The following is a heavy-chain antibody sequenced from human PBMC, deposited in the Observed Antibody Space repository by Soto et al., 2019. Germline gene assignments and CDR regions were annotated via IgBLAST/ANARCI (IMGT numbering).Heavy chain of an antibody. CDR1: GGSFSGYY. D-gene: IGHD5-12*01. Sequence: SETLSLTCAVYGGSFSGYYWSWIRQPPGKGLEWIGEINHSGSTNYNPSLKSRVTISVDTSKNQFSLKLSSVTAADTAVYYCARGRYSGYEGFDYWGQGTLVTVSS. CDR2: INHSGST. V-gene: IGHV4-34*01. CDR3: ARGRYSGYEGFDY. J-gene: IGHJ4*02.